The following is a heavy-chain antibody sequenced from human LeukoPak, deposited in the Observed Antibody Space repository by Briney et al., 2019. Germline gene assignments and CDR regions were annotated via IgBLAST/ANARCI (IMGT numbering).Heavy chain of an antibody. D-gene: IGHD6-19*01. Sequence: GGSLRLSCAASGFTFSSYWMHWVRQAPGKGLVWVSRINSDGSSTIYADSVKGRFTISRDNAKHSLHLQMNSLRAEDTALYYCARGSSGWSYAFDIWGQGTMVTVSS. CDR1: GFTFSSYW. V-gene: IGHV3-74*01. J-gene: IGHJ3*02. CDR2: INSDGSST. CDR3: ARGSSGWSYAFDI.